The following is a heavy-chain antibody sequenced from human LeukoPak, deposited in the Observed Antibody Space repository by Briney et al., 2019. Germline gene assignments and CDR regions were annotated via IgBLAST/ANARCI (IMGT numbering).Heavy chain of an antibody. CDR1: GYTFSIYG. D-gene: IGHD1-26*01. CDR3: ASNTHRGPDSGSYFGGLGAFDI. J-gene: IGHJ3*02. Sequence: ASVKVSCKASGYTFSIYGISWVRQAPGQGLEWMGWVSAYADDTNYVQKFQGRVTMTTDTSTSTACMELRSLRSDDTAVYYCASNTHRGPDSGSYFGGLGAFDIWGQGTMVTVSS. V-gene: IGHV1-18*01. CDR2: VSAYADDT.